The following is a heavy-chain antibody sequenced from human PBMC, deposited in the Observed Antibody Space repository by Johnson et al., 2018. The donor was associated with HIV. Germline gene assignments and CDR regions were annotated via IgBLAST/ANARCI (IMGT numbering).Heavy chain of an antibody. J-gene: IGHJ3*02. D-gene: IGHD5-18*01. CDR1: GFTVSSNY. CDR2: INWNGGST. Sequence: VKLVESGGGLVQPGGSLRLSCAASGFTVSSNYMSWVRQAPGKGLEWVSGINWNGGSTGYADSVKGRFTISRDNAKNSLYLQMNSLRAEDTALYYCARVRGYSYVLDAFDIWGQGTMVTVSS. V-gene: IGHV3-20*04. CDR3: ARVRGYSYVLDAFDI.